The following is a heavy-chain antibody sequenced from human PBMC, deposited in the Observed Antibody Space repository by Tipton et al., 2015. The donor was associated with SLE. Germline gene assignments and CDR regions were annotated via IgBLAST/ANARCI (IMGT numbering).Heavy chain of an antibody. D-gene: IGHD2-15*01. V-gene: IGHV4-39*07. J-gene: IGHJ3*02. Sequence: TLSLTCTVSDGYIRSTNYYWGWIRQPPGKGLEWIGSIFYTGSTYYNPSLKSRVSFSIDTSKHQFSLKLNSATAADTAVYYCARAEGSWDAFDIWGQGTMVTVSS. CDR1: DGYIRSTNYY. CDR3: ARAEGSWDAFDI. CDR2: IFYTGST.